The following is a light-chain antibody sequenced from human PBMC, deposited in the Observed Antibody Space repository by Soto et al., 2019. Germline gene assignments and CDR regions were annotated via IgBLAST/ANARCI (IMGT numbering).Light chain of an antibody. CDR1: QGIRND. Sequence: AIHMTQSPSSLSASVGDRVTITCRASQGIRNDLAWYQQKPGKAPKLLIYAASSSQSGVPSRFSGSEAGTDFTLTISSLQPEDFATYYCQQSYSTPWTFGQGTKVDNK. CDR3: QQSYSTPWT. J-gene: IGKJ1*01. CDR2: AAS. V-gene: IGKV1-6*01.